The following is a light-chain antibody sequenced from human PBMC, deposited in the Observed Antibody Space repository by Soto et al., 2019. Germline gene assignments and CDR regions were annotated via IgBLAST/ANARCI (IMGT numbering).Light chain of an antibody. Sequence: IQMTQSPSSLSASVGDRVTITCRASQSISNYLNWYQQKPGTAPKLLIYTASSLQSAAPSRFSGSGSGTDFTLTISGLQPEDVATYYCLQDNNYPLTFGGGTKVDIK. CDR3: LQDNNYPLT. CDR1: QSISNY. CDR2: TAS. V-gene: IGKV1-6*01. J-gene: IGKJ4*01.